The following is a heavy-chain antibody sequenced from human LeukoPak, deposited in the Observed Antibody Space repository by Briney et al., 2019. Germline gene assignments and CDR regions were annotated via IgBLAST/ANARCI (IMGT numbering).Heavy chain of an antibody. D-gene: IGHD1-20*01. Sequence: GGSLRLSCAASGFTFSSYGMHWVRQAPGKGLEWVAVIWYDGSNKYYADSVKGRFTIPRDNSKNTLYLQMNSLRAEDTAVYYCAKDNWNDNWFDPWGQGTLVTVSS. CDR2: IWYDGSNK. CDR3: AKDNWNDNWFDP. CDR1: GFTFSSYG. V-gene: IGHV3-30*02. J-gene: IGHJ5*02.